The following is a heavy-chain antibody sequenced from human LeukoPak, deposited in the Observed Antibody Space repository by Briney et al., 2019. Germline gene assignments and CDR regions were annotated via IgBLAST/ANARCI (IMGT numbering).Heavy chain of an antibody. CDR1: GFTFSSYA. CDR2: ISGGGGST. D-gene: IGHD2-15*01. Sequence: GGSLRLSCAASGFTFSSYAVSWVRQAPGKGLEWVSGISGGGGSTYYADSVKGRFTISRDNSKNTLYLQMNFLRAEDTAVYYCAREVGSSRAFDIWGQGTMVTVSS. J-gene: IGHJ3*02. V-gene: IGHV3-23*01. CDR3: AREVGSSRAFDI.